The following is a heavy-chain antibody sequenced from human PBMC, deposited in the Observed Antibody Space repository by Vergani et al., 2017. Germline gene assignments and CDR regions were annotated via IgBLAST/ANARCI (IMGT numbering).Heavy chain of an antibody. CDR1: GGSISSYY. J-gene: IGHJ5*02. CDR3: ARDLVVPEGWFDP. V-gene: IGHV4-59*12. Sequence: QVQLQESGPGLVKPSETLSLTCTVSGGSISSYYWSWIRQPPGKGLEWIGYIYYSWSTNYNPSLKSRVTISVHTSKHQFSLKLSSVTAADTAVYYCARDLVVPEGWFDPWGQGTLVTVSS. CDR2: IYYSWST. D-gene: IGHD2-15*01.